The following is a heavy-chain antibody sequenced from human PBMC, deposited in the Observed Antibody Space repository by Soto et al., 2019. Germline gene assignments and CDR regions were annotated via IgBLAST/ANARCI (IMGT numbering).Heavy chain of an antibody. CDR2: IYYSGST. Sequence: PSETLSLTCTVSGGSISTYYWSWIRQPPGKGLEWIGYIYYSGSTNYNPSLKSRVTISVDTSKNQFSLKLSSVTAADTAVYYCARLRVAQVWYMDVWGKGTTVTVS. J-gene: IGHJ6*03. CDR1: GGSISTYY. V-gene: IGHV4-59*01. D-gene: IGHD5-18*01. CDR3: ARLRVAQVWYMDV.